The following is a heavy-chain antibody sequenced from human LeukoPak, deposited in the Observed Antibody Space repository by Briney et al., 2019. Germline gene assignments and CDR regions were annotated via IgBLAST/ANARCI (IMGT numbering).Heavy chain of an antibody. V-gene: IGHV4-39*01. CDR1: GGSISSSSYY. CDR2: IYYSGSA. Sequence: SETLSLTCTVSGGSISSSSYYWGWIRQPPGKGLEWIGSIYYSGSAYYNPSLKSRVTISVDTSKNQFSLKLSSVTAQNRVVYYWGRPPPPGPYYMDVWGKGTTVTVSS. CDR3: GRPPPPGPYYMDV. J-gene: IGHJ6*03.